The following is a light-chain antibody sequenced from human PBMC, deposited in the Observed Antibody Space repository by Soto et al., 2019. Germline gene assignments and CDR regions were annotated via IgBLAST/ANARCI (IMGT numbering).Light chain of an antibody. V-gene: IGKV3-20*01. J-gene: IGKJ3*01. Sequence: EIVLTQSPGTLSLSPGDRATLSCRASQSVTSSYLAWYQQKPGQAPRLLIYGASSRATGIPDRFSGSGSGTDFTLTSSRLEPEDFAVYSCQQYDSSPRTFGPGTKVDIK. CDR2: GAS. CDR3: QQYDSSPRT. CDR1: QSVTSSY.